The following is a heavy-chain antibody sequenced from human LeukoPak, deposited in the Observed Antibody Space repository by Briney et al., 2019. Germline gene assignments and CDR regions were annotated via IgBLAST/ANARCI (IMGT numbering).Heavy chain of an antibody. V-gene: IGHV1-46*01. CDR2: INPSGGST. J-gene: IGHJ4*02. D-gene: IGHD3-16*01. Sequence: ASVKVSCKASGYTFTSYYMHWVRQAPGQGLEWMGIINPSGGSTSYAQKFQGRVTMTRDTSTSTVYMELSSLRSEDTAVYYCATALGSLIPAPGRYYFDYWGQGTLVTVSS. CDR3: ATALGSLIPAPGRYYFDY. CDR1: GYTFTSYY.